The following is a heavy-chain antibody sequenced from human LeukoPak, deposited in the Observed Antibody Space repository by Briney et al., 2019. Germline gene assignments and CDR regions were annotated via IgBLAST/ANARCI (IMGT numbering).Heavy chain of an antibody. CDR1: GGSISSGDYY. CDR2: IYYSGST. D-gene: IGHD2-2*01. J-gene: IGHJ5*02. Sequence: SGTLSLTCTVSGGSISSGDYYWSWIRQPPGKGLEWIGYIYYSGSTYYNPSLKSRVTISVDTSKNQFSLKLSSVTAADTAVYYCARVRDIVVVPAAIRGAWFDPWGQGTLVTVSS. V-gene: IGHV4-30-4*01. CDR3: ARVRDIVVVPAAIRGAWFDP.